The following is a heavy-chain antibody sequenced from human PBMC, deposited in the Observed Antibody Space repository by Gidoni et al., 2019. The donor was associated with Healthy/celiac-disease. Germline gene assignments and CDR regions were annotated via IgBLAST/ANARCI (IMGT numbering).Heavy chain of an antibody. CDR1: GGTFSSYA. CDR3: AVGATLSIWFDP. CDR2: IIPIFGTA. V-gene: IGHV1-69*01. Sequence: QVQLVQSGAEVKKPGSSVTVSCKASGGTFSSYAISWGRQAPGQGLEWMGGIIPIFGTANYAQKFKGRVTITADESTSTAYMELSSLRAEDTAVYYWAVGATLSIWFDPWGQGTLVTVSS. J-gene: IGHJ5*02. D-gene: IGHD1-26*01.